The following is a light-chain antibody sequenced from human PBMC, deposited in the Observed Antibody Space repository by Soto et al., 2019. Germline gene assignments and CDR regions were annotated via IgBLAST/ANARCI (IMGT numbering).Light chain of an antibody. Sequence: EVVMTQSPATLSVSPGEGATLSCKASQNVYNNLAWYQQRPGQPPRLLIYDASTRATGISARFSGSGYGTEFTLTICSLQSEDFAVYFCQQCRNWPLTFGGGTKVDTK. V-gene: IGKV3-15*01. CDR1: QNVYNN. J-gene: IGKJ4*01. CDR3: QQCRNWPLT. CDR2: DAS.